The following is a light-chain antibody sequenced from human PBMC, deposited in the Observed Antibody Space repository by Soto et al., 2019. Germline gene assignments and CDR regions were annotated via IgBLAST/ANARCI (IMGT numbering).Light chain of an antibody. Sequence: DIQMTQSPSTLSASVGDRVTITCRASQSINNWLAWYQQKPGKAPKLLIYRASSLENGVPSSFSGRGSGTEFIFTITSLQPDDFATYYCQQYSSASTFGQGTKVEI. J-gene: IGKJ1*01. V-gene: IGKV1-5*03. CDR1: QSINNW. CDR3: QQYSSAST. CDR2: RAS.